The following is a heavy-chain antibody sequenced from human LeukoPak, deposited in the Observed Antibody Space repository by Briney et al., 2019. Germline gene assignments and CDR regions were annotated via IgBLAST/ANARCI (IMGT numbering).Heavy chain of an antibody. V-gene: IGHV3-9*01. CDR3: AKDMGLAVAGTLNDYYYYGMDV. CDR2: ISWNSGSI. CDR1: GFTFDDYA. J-gene: IGHJ6*02. D-gene: IGHD6-19*01. Sequence: GGSLRLSCAASGFTFDDYAMHWVRQAPGKGLEWVSGISWNSGSIGYADSVQGRFTISRDNAKNSLYLQMNSLRAEDTALYYCAKDMGLAVAGTLNDYYYYGMDVWGQGTTVTVSS.